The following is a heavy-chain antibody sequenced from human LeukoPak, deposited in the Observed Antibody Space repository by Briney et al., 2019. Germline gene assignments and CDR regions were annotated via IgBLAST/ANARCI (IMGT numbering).Heavy chain of an antibody. D-gene: IGHD1-26*01. J-gene: IGHJ6*03. CDR1: GGSISSYY. CDR2: IYTSGST. V-gene: IGHV4-4*09. Sequence: PSETLSLTCTVSGGSISSYYWSWVRQPPGKGLEWIGYIYTSGSTNYNPSLKSRVTISVDTSKNQFSLKLSSVTAADTAVYYCARRKWELLSDYYYYYMDVWGKGTTVTVSS. CDR3: ARRKWELLSDYYYYYMDV.